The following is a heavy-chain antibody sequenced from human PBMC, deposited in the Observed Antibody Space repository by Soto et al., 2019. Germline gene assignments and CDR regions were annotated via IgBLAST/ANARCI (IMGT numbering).Heavy chain of an antibody. Sequence: QVQLVQSGAEVKKPGASVKVSCKVSGYTLTELSMHWVRQAPGKGLEWMGGFDPEDGETIYSQKFQGRVTVTEDTSTDTVYMELSSLRSEETAVYYCATLVSGEGVVGAILNWFDPWGQGTLVTVSS. D-gene: IGHD1-26*01. CDR1: GYTLTELS. J-gene: IGHJ5*02. V-gene: IGHV1-24*01. CDR2: FDPEDGET. CDR3: ATLVSGEGVVGAILNWFDP.